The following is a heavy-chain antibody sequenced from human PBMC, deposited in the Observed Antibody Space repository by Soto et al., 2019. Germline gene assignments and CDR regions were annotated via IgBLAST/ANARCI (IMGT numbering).Heavy chain of an antibody. V-gene: IGHV3-23*01. CDR1: GFTFSSYA. D-gene: IGHD5-18*01. CDR2: ISGSGGST. Sequence: GGSLRLSCAASGFTFSSYAMGWVRQAPGKGLEWVSAISGSGGSTYYADSVKGRFTISRDNSKNTLYLQMNSLRAEDTAVYYCAKDQWIPMPYYYGMDVWGQGTTVTVSS. CDR3: AKDQWIPMPYYYGMDV. J-gene: IGHJ6*02.